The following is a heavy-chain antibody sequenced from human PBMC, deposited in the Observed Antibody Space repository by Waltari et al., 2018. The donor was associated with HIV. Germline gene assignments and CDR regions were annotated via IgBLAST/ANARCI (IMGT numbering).Heavy chain of an antibody. Sequence: QDLLVECAGGLVHPGGALRPLCAATGVSSRAYSMSWIRQAPGKGLEWIAYISASGGVIYYADSVKDRFTVSRDNSNNLLYLQMDNVNADDTAMYYCAGRPGDWGQGTLVTVSS. CDR1: GVSSRAYS. J-gene: IGHJ4*02. D-gene: IGHD7-27*01. CDR3: AGRPGD. CDR2: ISASGGVI. V-gene: IGHV3-11*01.